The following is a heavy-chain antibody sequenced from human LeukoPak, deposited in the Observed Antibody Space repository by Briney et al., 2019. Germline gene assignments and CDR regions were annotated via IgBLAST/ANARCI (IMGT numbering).Heavy chain of an antibody. V-gene: IGHV3-23*01. CDR1: GFTFSSYA. D-gene: IGHD1-14*01. CDR3: GKALIGTPGILFDA. CDR2: ISGGGDST. J-gene: IGHJ4*02. Sequence: AGSLCLSCAASGFTFSSYAMSWVRQAPGKGLEWVSTISGGGDSTYYPDSVKGRFTISRDNSENTLFRKMNSLRAEDRAVFYCGKALIGTPGILFDAWSQGSLVTVSA.